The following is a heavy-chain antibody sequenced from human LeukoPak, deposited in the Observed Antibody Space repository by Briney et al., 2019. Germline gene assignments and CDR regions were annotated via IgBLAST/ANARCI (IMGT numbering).Heavy chain of an antibody. CDR1: GFTFSTAW. D-gene: IGHD1-26*01. V-gene: IGHV3-15*01. CDR2: IKRKTEGGTT. CDR3: TTDGPYIGAYLGLNY. Sequence: GGSLRLSCAASGFTFSTAWMSWVRQAPGKGLEWVGRIKRKTEGGTTDYAAPVEGRFIISRADSQNTLYLQMNSLTTEDTAMYYCTTDGPYIGAYLGLNYWGQGTLVTVSS. J-gene: IGHJ4*02.